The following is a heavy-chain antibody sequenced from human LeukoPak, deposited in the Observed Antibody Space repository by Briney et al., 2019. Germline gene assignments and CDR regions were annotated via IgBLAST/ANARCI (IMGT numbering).Heavy chain of an antibody. CDR2: ISRSGTT. Sequence: SSETLSLTCAVNNGSFSNYYWTWIRQSPGKGLQWIGEISRSGTTNYNPSLKSRLTLSMDESKNHLSLTLTSVTAADTALYFCARGGGNFPSFCDRGRLDPWGQGTLVTVSS. D-gene: IGHD2-15*01. CDR1: NGSFSNYY. V-gene: IGHV4-34*01. J-gene: IGHJ5*02. CDR3: ARGGGNFPSFCDRGRLDP.